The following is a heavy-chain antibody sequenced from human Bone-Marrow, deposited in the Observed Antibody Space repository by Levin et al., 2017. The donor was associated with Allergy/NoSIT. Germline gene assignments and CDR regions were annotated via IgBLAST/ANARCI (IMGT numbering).Heavy chain of an antibody. V-gene: IGHV4-59*01. D-gene: IGHD5-12*01. CDR3: ARGCSVGTPNWFDP. J-gene: IGHJ5*02. CDR2: IYYSGST. Sequence: SETLSLTCTVSGGSISSYYWSWIRQPPGKGLEWIGYIYYSGSTNYNPSLKSRVTISVDTSKNQFSLKLSSVTAADTAVYYCARGCSVGTPNWFDPWGQGTLVTVSS. CDR1: GGSISSYY.